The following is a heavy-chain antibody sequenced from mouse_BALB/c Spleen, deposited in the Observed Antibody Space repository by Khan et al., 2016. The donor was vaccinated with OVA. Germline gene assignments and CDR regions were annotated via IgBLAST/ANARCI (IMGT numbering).Heavy chain of an antibody. CDR2: ISYSGST. CDR3: ARGRAY. Sequence: EVQLQESGPGLVKPSQSLSLTCTVTGYSITSDYAWNWIRQFPGNKLGWMGYISYSGSTSYTPSLKSRISITRDTSKHQFFLQLNSVTTEDTATYYWARGRAYWGQGTLVTVSA. CDR1: GYSITSDYA. V-gene: IGHV3-2*02. J-gene: IGHJ3*01. D-gene: IGHD3-3*01.